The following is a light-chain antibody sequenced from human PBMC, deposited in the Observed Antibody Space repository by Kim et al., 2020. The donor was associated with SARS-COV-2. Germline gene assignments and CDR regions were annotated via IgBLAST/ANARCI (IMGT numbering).Light chain of an antibody. CDR3: QQYNSYSQT. CDR1: QSVSTW. V-gene: IGKV1-5*01. CDR2: DAS. Sequence: ASVGDRVTITCRASQSVSTWLAWYQQKPGRAPNLLIFDASVLNSGVPSRFSGSGSGTQFTLTITSLQPDDFATYYCQQYNSYSQTFGQGTKVEVK. J-gene: IGKJ1*01.